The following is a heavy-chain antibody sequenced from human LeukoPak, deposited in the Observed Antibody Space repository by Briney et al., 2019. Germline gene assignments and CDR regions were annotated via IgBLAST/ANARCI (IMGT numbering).Heavy chain of an antibody. J-gene: IGHJ4*02. D-gene: IGHD2-15*01. CDR2: VYSDGSK. CDR3: ARSAGYPRSVNGYFDY. V-gene: IGHV3-66*01. CDR1: GFTVSSSY. Sequence: GGSLRLSCAASGFTVSSSYLSWVRQAPGRGLEWISVVYSDGSKSYADSVKGRFTISRDKSKDTLYLQMNSLSDDDTAMYFCARSAGYPRSVNGYFDYWGQGTLVTVSS.